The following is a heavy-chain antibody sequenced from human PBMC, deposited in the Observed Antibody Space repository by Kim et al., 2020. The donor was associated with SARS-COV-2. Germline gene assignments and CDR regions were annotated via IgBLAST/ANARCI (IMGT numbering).Heavy chain of an antibody. CDR2: ISTSGTTI. V-gene: IGHV3-11*01. J-gene: IGHJ4*02. CDR1: GFAFSDYH. Sequence: GGSLRLSCAASGFAFSDYHMSWIRQAPGKGLEWVSYISTSGTTIYYADSVKGRFTISSDNANHSLYLQINILQAADTAVYYCASAWYLDYWVQETLVTVS. CDR3: ASAWYLDY.